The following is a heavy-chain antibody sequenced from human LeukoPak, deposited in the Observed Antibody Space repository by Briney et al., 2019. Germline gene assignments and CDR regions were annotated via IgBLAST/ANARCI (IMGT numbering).Heavy chain of an antibody. CDR1: GGSISSYY. D-gene: IGHD3-22*01. CDR2: IYYSGST. J-gene: IGHJ6*02. CDR3: ARWSYDSSGYNASPYYYGMDV. V-gene: IGHV4-59*01. Sequence: SETLSLTCTVSGGSISSYYWSWIRQPPGEGLEWIGYIYYSGSTNYNPSLKSRVTISVDTSKNQFSLKLSSVTAADTAVYYCARWSYDSSGYNASPYYYGMDVWGQGTTVTVSS.